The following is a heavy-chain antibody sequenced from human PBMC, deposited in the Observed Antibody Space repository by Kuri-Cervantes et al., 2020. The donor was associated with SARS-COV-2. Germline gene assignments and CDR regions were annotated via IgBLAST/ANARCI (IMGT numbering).Heavy chain of an antibody. D-gene: IGHD2-8*01. CDR3: ARYHRVYCTNGVCSYFDY. Sequence: ETLSLTCAVYGGSFSGYYMSWVRQAPGKGREWVSVINSGGSTNYADCWKGTFTSSRDNSTNTLYLQMNSLSAEDTAVYYCARYHRVYCTNGVCSYFDYWGQGTLVTVSS. J-gene: IGHJ4*02. CDR2: INSGGST. V-gene: IGHV3-66*01. CDR1: GGSFSGYY.